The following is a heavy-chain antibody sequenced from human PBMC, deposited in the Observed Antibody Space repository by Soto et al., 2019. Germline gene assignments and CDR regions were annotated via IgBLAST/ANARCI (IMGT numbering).Heavy chain of an antibody. J-gene: IGHJ6*02. V-gene: IGHV1-3*01. Sequence: QVQLVQSGAEVKKPGASVKVSCKASGYTFTSYAMHWVRQAPGQRLEWMGWINAGNGNTKYSQKFQGRVTITRDTSASTAYMELSSLRSEDTAVYYCARLSWFREYYYYGMDVWGQGTTVTVSS. CDR2: INAGNGNT. D-gene: IGHD3-10*01. CDR1: GYTFTSYA. CDR3: ARLSWFREYYYYGMDV.